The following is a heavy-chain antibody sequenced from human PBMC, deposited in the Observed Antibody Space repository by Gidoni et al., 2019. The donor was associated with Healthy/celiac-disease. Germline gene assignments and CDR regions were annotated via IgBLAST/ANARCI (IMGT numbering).Heavy chain of an antibody. J-gene: IGHJ4*02. Sequence: QVQLVESGGGVVQPGRSLRLSCAASGFTFSRYGMHWVRQAPGKGLEWVEVISYDGSNKYYADSVKGRFTISRDNSKNTLYLQMNSLRAEDTAVYYCAKDFSSDWYYRSGSVRFDYWGQGTLVTVSS. CDR2: ISYDGSNK. CDR3: AKDFSSDWYYRSGSVRFDY. D-gene: IGHD6-19*01. V-gene: IGHV3-30*18. CDR1: GFTFSRYG.